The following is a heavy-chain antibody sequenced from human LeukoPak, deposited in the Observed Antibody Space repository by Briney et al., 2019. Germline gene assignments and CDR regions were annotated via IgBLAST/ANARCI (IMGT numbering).Heavy chain of an antibody. D-gene: IGHD6-13*01. CDR3: ARPSRPYRSSEYFQH. Sequence: PGGSLRLSCAASGFTFSSYEMNWARQVPGKGLEWISYISSSGSTIYFADSVKGRFTISRDNAKNSLYLQMNSLRAEDTAVYYCARPSRPYRSSEYFQHWGQGTLVIVSS. V-gene: IGHV3-48*03. CDR1: GFTFSSYE. J-gene: IGHJ1*01. CDR2: ISSSGSTI.